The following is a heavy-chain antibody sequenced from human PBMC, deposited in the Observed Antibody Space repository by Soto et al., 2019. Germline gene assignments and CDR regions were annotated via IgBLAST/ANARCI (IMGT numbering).Heavy chain of an antibody. Sequence: GGSLRLSCAASGFTFVGYLMSWVRQAPGKGLEWVANIKEDGSEKNYVDSVKGQFTISRDNAKNSLYLQMNSLRAEDTAVYYCARERYYYGSGDYWGQGTLVTVSS. V-gene: IGHV3-7*01. CDR3: ARERYYYGSGDY. J-gene: IGHJ4*02. CDR2: IKEDGSEK. CDR1: GFTFVGYL. D-gene: IGHD3-10*01.